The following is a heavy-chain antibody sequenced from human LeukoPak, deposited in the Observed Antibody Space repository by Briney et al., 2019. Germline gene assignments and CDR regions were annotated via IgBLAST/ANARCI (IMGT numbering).Heavy chain of an antibody. J-gene: IGHJ4*02. D-gene: IGHD5-24*01. Sequence: SETLSLTCTVSGGSISSYYWSWIRQPPGKGLGWIGYIYYSGSTNYNPSLKSRVTISVDTSKNQFSLKLSSVTAADTAVYYCARGGEGDGYNAIDYWGQGTLVTVSS. V-gene: IGHV4-59*01. CDR2: IYYSGST. CDR1: GGSISSYY. CDR3: ARGGEGDGYNAIDY.